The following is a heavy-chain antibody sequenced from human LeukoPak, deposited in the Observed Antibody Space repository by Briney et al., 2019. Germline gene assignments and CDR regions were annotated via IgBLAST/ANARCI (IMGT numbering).Heavy chain of an antibody. Sequence: SQTLSLTCTVSGGSISSGGYYWSWIRQPPGKGLEWIGYIYHSGSTYYNPSLKSRVTISVDRSKNQFSLKLSSVTAADTAVYYCARGTYCSSTSCYSRSQESYYFDYWGQGTLVTVSS. D-gene: IGHD2-2*01. CDR2: IYHSGST. CDR3: ARGTYCSSTSCYSRSQESYYFDY. CDR1: GGSISSGGYY. V-gene: IGHV4-30-2*01. J-gene: IGHJ4*02.